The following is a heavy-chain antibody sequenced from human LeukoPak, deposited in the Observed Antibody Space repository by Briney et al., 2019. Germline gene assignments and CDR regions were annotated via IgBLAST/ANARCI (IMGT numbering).Heavy chain of an antibody. J-gene: IGHJ6*02. CDR2: INPSGGST. CDR1: GYTFTSYY. Sequence: ASVKVSCKASGYTFTSYYMHWVRQAPGQGLEWMGIINPSGGSTSYAQKFQGRVTMTRSTSINTAYLELSSLGSDDTAVYFCARDNYPNGMDVWGQGTTVTVSS. D-gene: IGHD4-11*01. V-gene: IGHV1-46*01. CDR3: ARDNYPNGMDV.